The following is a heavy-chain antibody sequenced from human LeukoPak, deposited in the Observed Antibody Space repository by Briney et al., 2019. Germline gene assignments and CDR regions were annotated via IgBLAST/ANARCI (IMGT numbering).Heavy chain of an antibody. Sequence: GGSLRLSCAASGFTFISNWMRWVRQAPGKGREGVANIKQDGSAKNYGDSVKGRFTISRDNAKNSLYLQLNSLRAEDTAVYYCAGCAGNSCYFDYWGQGTLVIVSS. CDR3: AGCAGNSCYFDY. J-gene: IGHJ4*02. CDR1: GFTFISNW. D-gene: IGHD1-1*01. CDR2: IKQDGSAK. V-gene: IGHV3-7*01.